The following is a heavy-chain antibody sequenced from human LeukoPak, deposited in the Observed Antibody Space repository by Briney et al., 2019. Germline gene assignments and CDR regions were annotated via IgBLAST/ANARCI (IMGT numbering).Heavy chain of an antibody. CDR1: GYTFTSYG. J-gene: IGHJ6*03. D-gene: IGHD6-19*01. CDR3: ARDYSEGSGWITHSYYYYSYMDV. V-gene: IGHV1-18*01. Sequence: GASVKVSCKASGYTFTSYGISWVRQAPGQGLEWMGWISAYNGNTNYAQKLQGRVTMTTDTSTSTAYMELRSLRSDDTAVYYCARDYSEGSGWITHSYYYYSYMDVWGKGTTVTISS. CDR2: ISAYNGNT.